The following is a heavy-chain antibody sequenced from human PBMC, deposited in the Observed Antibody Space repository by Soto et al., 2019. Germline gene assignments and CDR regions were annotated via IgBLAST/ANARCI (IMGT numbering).Heavy chain of an antibody. CDR3: AKDLYSSGWLPLPDAFDI. Sequence: PGGSLRLSCAASGFTFSSYAMSWARQAPGKGLEWVSAISGSGGSTYYADSVKGRFTISRDNSKNTLYLQMNSLRAEDTAVYYCAKDLYSSGWLPLPDAFDIWGQGTMVTVSS. CDR1: GFTFSSYA. D-gene: IGHD6-19*01. CDR2: ISGSGGST. V-gene: IGHV3-23*01. J-gene: IGHJ3*02.